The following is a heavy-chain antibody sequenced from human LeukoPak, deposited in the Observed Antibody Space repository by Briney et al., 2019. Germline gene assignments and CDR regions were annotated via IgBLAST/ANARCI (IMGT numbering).Heavy chain of an antibody. CDR1: GFTFSTYA. V-gene: IGHV3-23*01. CDR2: IGGSGDFT. D-gene: IGHD3-10*01. J-gene: IGHJ4*02. Sequence: GGSLRHSCAASGFTFSTYAMSWVRQAPGKGLEWVSAIGGSGDFTYYAEYVRGRFTISRDNSKKTLYLQMNSLRAEDTAVYYCAKADRGWGVITKDWGQGTLVTVSS. CDR3: AKADRGWGVITKD.